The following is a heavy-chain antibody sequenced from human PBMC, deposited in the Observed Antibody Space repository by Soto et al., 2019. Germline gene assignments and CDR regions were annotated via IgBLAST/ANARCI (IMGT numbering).Heavy chain of an antibody. V-gene: IGHV4-59*01. CDR1: GGSISSYY. D-gene: IGHD4-4*01. CDR2: IYYSGST. CDR3: ARESRAGYSKGGAPFDI. Sequence: PSETLSLTCTVSGGSISSYYWSWIRQPPGKGLEWIGYIYYSGSTNYNPSLKSRVTISVDTSKNQFSLKLSSVTAADTAVYYCARESRAGYSKGGAPFDIWGRGTMVTVSS. J-gene: IGHJ3*02.